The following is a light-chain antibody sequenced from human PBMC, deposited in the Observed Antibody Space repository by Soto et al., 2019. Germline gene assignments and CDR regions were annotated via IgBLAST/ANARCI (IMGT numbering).Light chain of an antibody. CDR2: ENN. V-gene: IGLV1-51*02. CDR3: GTWDSSLSVGV. Sequence: QSVLTQPPSVSAAPGQKVTISCSGSSSNIGNNYVSWYQHLPGTAPKLLIYENNKRPSGIPDRFSGSKSDTSATLGITGLQTGDEADYYCGTWDSSLSVGVFGGGTQLTVL. J-gene: IGLJ3*02. CDR1: SSNIGNNY.